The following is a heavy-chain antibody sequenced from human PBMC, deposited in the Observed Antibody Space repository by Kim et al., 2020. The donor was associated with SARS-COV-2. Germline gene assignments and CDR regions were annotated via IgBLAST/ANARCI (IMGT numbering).Heavy chain of an antibody. CDR2: ISSSSSYI. CDR1: GFTFSSYS. CDR3: ANDTGYSSSWTAGGGYYFDD. D-gene: IGHD6-13*01. V-gene: IGHV3-21*01. Sequence: GGSLRLSCAASGFTFSSYSMNWVRQAPGKGLEWVSSISSSSSYIYYADSVKGRFTISRDNAKNSLYLQMNSLRAEDTAVYYCANDTGYSSSWTAGGGYYFDDWGQGTLVTVSS. J-gene: IGHJ4*02.